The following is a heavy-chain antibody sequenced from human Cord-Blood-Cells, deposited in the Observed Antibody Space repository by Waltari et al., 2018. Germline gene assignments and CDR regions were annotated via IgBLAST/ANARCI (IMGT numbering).Heavy chain of an antibody. V-gene: IGHV1-58*01. CDR2: IGVGSGNT. J-gene: IGHJ4*02. CDR3: AAGAGYSSSWYVE. CDR1: GFTFTSSA. Sequence: QMQLVQSGPEVKKPGTSVKVSCKASGFTFTSSAVQWVRQARGQRLEWIGWIGVGSGNTNYAQKFQERVTITRDMSTSTAYMELSSLRSEDTAVYYCAAGAGYSSSWYVEWGQGTLVTVSS. D-gene: IGHD6-13*01.